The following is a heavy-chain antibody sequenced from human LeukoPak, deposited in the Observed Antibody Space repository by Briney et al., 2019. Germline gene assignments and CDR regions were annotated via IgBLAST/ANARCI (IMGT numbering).Heavy chain of an antibody. CDR1: GFTFSSYE. J-gene: IGHJ6*04. D-gene: IGHD3-10*02. Sequence: PGGSLRLSCAASGFTFSSYEMNWVRQAPGEGLEWVSYISSSGSTIYYADCVKGRFTISRDNAKNSLYLQMNSLRAEDAAVYYCAELGITMIGGVWGKGTTVTISS. V-gene: IGHV3-48*03. CDR2: ISSSGSTI. CDR3: AELGITMIGGV.